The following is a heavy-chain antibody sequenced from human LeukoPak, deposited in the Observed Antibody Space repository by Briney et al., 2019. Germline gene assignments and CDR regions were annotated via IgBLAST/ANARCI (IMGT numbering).Heavy chain of an antibody. J-gene: IGHJ3*02. D-gene: IGHD6-19*01. CDR1: GFTVSNNY. CDR2: IYRGGST. CDR3: ARERRSSGWYDAFDM. V-gene: IGHV3-66*01. Sequence: GGSLRLSCAASGFTVSNNYMSWVRQAPGKGLDWVSIIYRGGSTYYADSVKDRFTISRDNSKNTVYLQMNSLRAEDTAVYYCARERRSSGWYDAFDMRGQGTMVTVSA.